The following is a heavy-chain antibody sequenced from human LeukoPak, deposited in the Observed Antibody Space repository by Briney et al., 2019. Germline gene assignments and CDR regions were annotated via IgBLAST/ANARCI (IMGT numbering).Heavy chain of an antibody. D-gene: IGHD2-2*01. V-gene: IGHV3-48*01. J-gene: IGHJ4*02. CDR2: ITSSISTK. CDR1: GFTFSNYN. Sequence: PGGSLRLSCAASGFTFSNYNMNWVRQAPGKGLEWISYITSSISTKYYADSVKGRFTISRDNSKNTLYLQMNSLRAEDTAVYYCAKPNCNSATCLTWSPSYLDYWGQGTLVTVSS. CDR3: AKPNCNSATCLTWSPSYLDY.